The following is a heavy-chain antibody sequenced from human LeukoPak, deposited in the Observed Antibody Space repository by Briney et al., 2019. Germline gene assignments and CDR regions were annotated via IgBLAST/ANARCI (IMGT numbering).Heavy chain of an antibody. CDR1: GFTFTTYG. Sequence: HPGRSLRLSCAASGFTFTTYGMHWVRQAPGKGLEWVAFISFDESNKFYADSVKGRFTISRDNSKNTLYVQMNSLRAEDTAVYYCARDHYYDSSGLYGPWGQGTLVTVSS. D-gene: IGHD3-22*01. V-gene: IGHV3-30*03. J-gene: IGHJ5*02. CDR2: ISFDESNK. CDR3: ARDHYYDSSGLYGP.